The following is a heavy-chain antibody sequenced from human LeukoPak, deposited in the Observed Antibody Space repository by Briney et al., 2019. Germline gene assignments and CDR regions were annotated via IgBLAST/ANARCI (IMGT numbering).Heavy chain of an antibody. CDR2: ISGSGGST. J-gene: IGHJ4*02. CDR3: AKHGTYYDFRSGQYYFDY. CDR1: GFTFSSYA. Sequence: GGSLRLSCAASGFTFSSYAMSWVRQAPGKGLEWVSAISGSGGSTYYADSVKGRFTISRDNSKNTLYLQMNSLRAEDTAVYYCAKHGTYYDFRSGQYYFDYWGQGTLDTVSS. V-gene: IGHV3-23*01. D-gene: IGHD3-3*01.